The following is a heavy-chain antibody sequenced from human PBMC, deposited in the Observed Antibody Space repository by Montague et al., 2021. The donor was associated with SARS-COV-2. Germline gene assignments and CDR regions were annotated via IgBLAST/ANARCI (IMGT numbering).Heavy chain of an antibody. J-gene: IGHJ4*02. CDR2: IYTSGST. CDR3: ARARWELYFDY. Sequence: TLSLTCTVSGGSISSGSCNWSWIRQPAGKGLEWIGRIYTSGSTNYXPSLKSRVTISVDTSKNQFSLKLSSVTAADTAVYYCARARWELYFDYWGQGTLVAVSS. D-gene: IGHD1-26*01. CDR1: GGSISSGSCN. V-gene: IGHV4-61*02.